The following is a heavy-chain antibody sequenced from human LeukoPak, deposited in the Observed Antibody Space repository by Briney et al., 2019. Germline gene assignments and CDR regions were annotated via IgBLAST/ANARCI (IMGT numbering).Heavy chain of an antibody. CDR1: GFTFTDHY. CDR2: IGPHSTFT. J-gene: IGHJ4*02. D-gene: IGHD2/OR15-2a*01. V-gene: IGHV1-2*02. CDR3: VREGEGPLSKDFDY. Sequence: GASVKVSCKSSGFTFTDHYIHWVRQGPGQRREWMGYIGPHSTFTSSPQEFQGRVTMTRDASMSTAYMELTRLTSDDTAVYYCVREGEGPLSKDFDYWGQGTLVTVSS.